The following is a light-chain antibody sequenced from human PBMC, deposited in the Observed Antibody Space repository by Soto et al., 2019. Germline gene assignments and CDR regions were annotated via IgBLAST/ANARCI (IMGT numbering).Light chain of an antibody. CDR3: CSYTTSSTRV. CDR1: RLDVGGYNY. V-gene: IGLV2-14*03. J-gene: IGLJ1*01. Sequence: QSALTQPASVSGSPGQSITISCTGTRLDVGGYNYVSWYQQHPGKAPKLIIYEVTNRPSGVSDRFSGSKSDNTASLTISGLQTEDEADYYCCSYTTSSTRVFGTGTKVTVL. CDR2: EVT.